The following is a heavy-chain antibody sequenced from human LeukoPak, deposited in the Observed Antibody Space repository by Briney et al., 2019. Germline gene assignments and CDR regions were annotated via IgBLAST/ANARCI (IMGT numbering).Heavy chain of an antibody. CDR1: GFPFSSYA. D-gene: IGHD1-26*01. J-gene: IGHJ4*02. V-gene: IGHV3-30-3*01. CDR2: ISYDGSNK. CDR3: AREGLEFIVDY. Sequence: GGSLRLSCAASGFPFSSYAMHWVRPAPGKGLAWVAVISYDGSNKYYADSVKGRFTISRDNSKNTLYLQMNSLRAEDTAVYYCAREGLEFIVDYWGQGTLVTVSS.